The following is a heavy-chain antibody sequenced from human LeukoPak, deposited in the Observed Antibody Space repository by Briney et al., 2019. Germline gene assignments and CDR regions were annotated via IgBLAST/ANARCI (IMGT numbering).Heavy chain of an antibody. D-gene: IGHD2-21*02. V-gene: IGHV4-34*01. CDR1: GGSFSGYY. CDR2: INHSGST. J-gene: IGHJ5*02. Sequence: SETLSLTCAVYGGSFSGYYWSWIRQPPGKGLEWIGEINHSGSTNYNPSLKSRVTISVDTSKNRFYLKLSSVTAADTAVYYCARRVTIFNPWGQGTLVTVSS. CDR3: ARRVTIFNP.